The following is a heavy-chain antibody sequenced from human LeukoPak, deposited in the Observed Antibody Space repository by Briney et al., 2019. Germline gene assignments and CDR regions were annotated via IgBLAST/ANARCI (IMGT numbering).Heavy chain of an antibody. V-gene: IGHV4-61*08. D-gene: IGHD5-12*01. Sequence: SETLSLTCTVSGGSISSGDYYWSWIRQPPGKGLEWIGYIYYSGSTNYNPSLKSRVTISVDTSKNQFSLKLSSVTAADTAVYYCARARGYSGYEDFDYWGQGTLVTVSS. CDR2: IYYSGST. CDR3: ARARGYSGYEDFDY. CDR1: GGSISSGDYY. J-gene: IGHJ4*02.